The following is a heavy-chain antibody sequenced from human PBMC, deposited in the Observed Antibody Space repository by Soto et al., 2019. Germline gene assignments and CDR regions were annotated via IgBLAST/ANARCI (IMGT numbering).Heavy chain of an antibody. CDR2: ISAYNGNT. D-gene: IGHD3-16*02. J-gene: IGHJ3*02. V-gene: IGHV1-18*01. CDR1: GYTFTSYG. CDR3: ARALGVIDNNLMDAFDN. Sequence: QVQLVQSGAEVKKPGASVKVSCKASGYTFTSYGISWVRQAPGQGLEWMGWISAYNGNTNYAQKLQGRVTMTTDTSPSTAGRELRGLRSDDTAVYYCARALGVIDNNLMDAFDNWGQGTMVTDSS.